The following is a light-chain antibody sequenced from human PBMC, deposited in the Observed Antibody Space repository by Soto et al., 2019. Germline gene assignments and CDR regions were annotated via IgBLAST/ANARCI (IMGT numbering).Light chain of an antibody. J-gene: IGKJ1*01. CDR1: QSISRG. CDR3: QQYNPGT. Sequence: DIQMTQSPPTLSASVGDRVTITCLASQSISRGLAWHQQKAGEAPKLLIYAASTLVSGVPSRFSGSGSGTEFTLTISSLQPDDFATYYCQQYNPGTFGQGTKVEIK. CDR2: AAS. V-gene: IGKV1-5*01.